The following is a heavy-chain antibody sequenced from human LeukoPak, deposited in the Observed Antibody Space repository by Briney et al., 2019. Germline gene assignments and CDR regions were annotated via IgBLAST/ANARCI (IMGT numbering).Heavy chain of an antibody. Sequence: ASVKVSCKASGYTFTSYDINWVRQATGRGLEWMGWMNPNSGNTGYAQKFQGRVTMTRNTSISTAYMELSSLRSEDTAVYYCARGVTSYSSSWFNTYYYYYGMYVWGQGTTVTVSS. J-gene: IGHJ6*02. CDR3: ARGVTSYSSSWFNTYYYYYGMYV. V-gene: IGHV1-8*01. CDR1: GYTFTSYD. CDR2: MNPNSGNT. D-gene: IGHD6-13*01.